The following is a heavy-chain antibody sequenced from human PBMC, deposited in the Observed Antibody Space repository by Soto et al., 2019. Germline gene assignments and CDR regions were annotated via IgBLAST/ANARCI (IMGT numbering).Heavy chain of an antibody. CDR1: GYSFTSYW. J-gene: IGHJ3*02. Sequence: PGESLKISCKGSGYSFTSYWISWVRQMPGKGLEWMGRIDPSDSYTNYSPSFQGHVTISADKSISTAYLQWSSLKASDTAMDYCASSRNYYGSGSNDAFDIWGQGTMVTVSS. V-gene: IGHV5-10-1*01. CDR3: ASSRNYYGSGSNDAFDI. D-gene: IGHD3-10*01. CDR2: IDPSDSYT.